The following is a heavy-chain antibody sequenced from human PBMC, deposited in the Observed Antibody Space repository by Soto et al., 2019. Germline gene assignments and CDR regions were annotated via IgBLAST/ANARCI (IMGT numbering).Heavy chain of an antibody. V-gene: IGHV4-39*01. D-gene: IGHD6-19*01. J-gene: IGHJ4*02. CDR3: ARHFGQWLGRTHPYYFDS. CDR2: VYYGGNT. CDR1: GGPISSSSYY. Sequence: QLQLQESGPGLVKPSETLSLTCTVSGGPISSSSYYWGWIRQPPGKGLEWIGSVYYGGNTYHNPSLKSRVTMSVDTSKRQFSLKLSSVTAADTAVYYCARHFGQWLGRTHPYYFDSWGQGTLVTVSS.